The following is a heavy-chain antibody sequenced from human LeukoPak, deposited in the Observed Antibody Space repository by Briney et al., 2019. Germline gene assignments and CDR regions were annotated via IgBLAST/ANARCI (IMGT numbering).Heavy chain of an antibody. Sequence: GASVKVSCKASGGTFNNYAISWVRQAPGQGLEWMGGIIPIFGTANYAQKFQGRVTITADESTSTAYMELSSLRSEDTAVYYCARDRTMYYYDSSGYSPLDYWGQGTLVTVSS. V-gene: IGHV1-69*13. CDR2: IIPIFGTA. D-gene: IGHD3-22*01. J-gene: IGHJ4*02. CDR3: ARDRTMYYYDSSGYSPLDY. CDR1: GGTFNNYA.